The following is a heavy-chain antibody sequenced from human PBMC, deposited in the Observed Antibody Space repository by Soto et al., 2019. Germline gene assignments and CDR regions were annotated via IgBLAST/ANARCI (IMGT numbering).Heavy chain of an antibody. V-gene: IGHV1-69*13. Sequence: SVKVSCKASGGTFSSYAISWVRQAPGQGLEWMGGIIPIFGTANYAQKFQGRVTITADESTSTAYMELSSLRSEDTAVYYCARSSGIFGVVIRWFDPWGQGTLVTVSS. J-gene: IGHJ5*02. CDR3: ARSSGIFGVVIRWFDP. CDR2: IIPIFGTA. D-gene: IGHD3-3*01. CDR1: GGTFSSYA.